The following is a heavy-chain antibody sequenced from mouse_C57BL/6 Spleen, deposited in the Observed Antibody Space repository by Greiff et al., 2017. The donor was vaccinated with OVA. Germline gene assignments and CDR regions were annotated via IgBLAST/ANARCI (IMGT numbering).Heavy chain of an antibody. V-gene: IGHV5-17*01. J-gene: IGHJ2*01. Sequence: EVKLVESGGGLVKPGGSLKLSCAASGFTFSDYGMHWVSQAPEKGLEWVAYISTGSSTIYYADTVKGRFTISRDNAKNNLFLQMTSLRSEDTAMYYCAREQLRLFDYWGQGTTLTVSS. D-gene: IGHD3-2*02. CDR3: AREQLRLFDY. CDR1: GFTFSDYG. CDR2: ISTGSSTI.